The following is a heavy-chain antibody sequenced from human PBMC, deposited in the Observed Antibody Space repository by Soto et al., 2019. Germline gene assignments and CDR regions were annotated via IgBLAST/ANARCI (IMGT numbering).Heavy chain of an antibody. Sequence: QVQLVQSGAEVKKPGSSVKVSCKASGGTFSSYTISWVRQAPGQGLEWMGRIIPILGIANYAQKFQGRVTITADKSTSTAYVELSSLRSEDTAVXXXXXXXXXXXXXXXXXXXXGQGTLVTVSS. CDR2: IIPILGIA. CDR1: GGTFSSYT. V-gene: IGHV1-69*02. J-gene: IGHJ4*02. CDR3: XXXXXXXXXXXXXXXX.